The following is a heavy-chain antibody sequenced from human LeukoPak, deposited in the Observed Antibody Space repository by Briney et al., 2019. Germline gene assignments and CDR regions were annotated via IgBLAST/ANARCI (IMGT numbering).Heavy chain of an antibody. CDR1: GGSITRRSVSSGDYS. Sequence: SETLSLTCTVSGGSITRRSVSSGDYSWSWIRQPPEKGLEWIGYISYSGSTYSNPSLKSRVTISVDTSKNQFSLKLSSVTAADTAVYYCARDVSNLQGYYYEPDAFDIWGQGTMVTVSS. CDR2: ISYSGST. D-gene: IGHD3-22*01. CDR3: ARDVSNLQGYYYEPDAFDI. J-gene: IGHJ3*02. V-gene: IGHV4-30-4*01.